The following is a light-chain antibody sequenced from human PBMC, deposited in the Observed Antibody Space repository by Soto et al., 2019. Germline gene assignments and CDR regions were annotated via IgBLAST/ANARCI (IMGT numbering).Light chain of an antibody. Sequence: DIVMTQSPDSLAVSLGERATINCKSSQSVLYSSNNKNYLAWYQQKPGQPPKLLIYWASTRESGVPDRFSGSGSGTDFTLTISSLQAEDVAVYSCQQYYTTPVTFGPGTNVDIK. V-gene: IGKV4-1*01. CDR2: WAS. J-gene: IGKJ3*01. CDR3: QQYYTTPVT. CDR1: QSVLYSSNNKNY.